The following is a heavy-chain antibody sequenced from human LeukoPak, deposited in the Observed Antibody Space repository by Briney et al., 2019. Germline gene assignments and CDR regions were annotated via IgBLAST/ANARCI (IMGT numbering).Heavy chain of an antibody. Sequence: GGSLRLSCAASGFTFDDYAMHWVRQAPGQGLEWVSGISWNSGSIGYADSVKGRFTISRDNAKNSLYLQMNSLRAEDTALYYCAKVRRYYGDYVFDYWGQGTLVTVSS. CDR1: GFTFDDYA. V-gene: IGHV3-9*01. CDR2: ISWNSGSI. CDR3: AKVRRYYGDYVFDY. D-gene: IGHD4-17*01. J-gene: IGHJ4*02.